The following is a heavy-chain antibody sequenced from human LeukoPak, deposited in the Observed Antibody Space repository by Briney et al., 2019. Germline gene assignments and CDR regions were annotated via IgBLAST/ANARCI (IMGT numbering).Heavy chain of an antibody. Sequence: PGGSLRLSCAASGFTFSSYSMNWVRQAPGKGLECVSSISSSSSSIYYADSVKGRSTISRDDAKNSLYLQMNSLRAEDTAVYYCARTATDTGEFDYWGQGTLVTVSS. CDR2: ISSSSSSI. CDR3: ARTATDTGEFDY. V-gene: IGHV3-21*01. CDR1: GFTFSSYS. D-gene: IGHD6-13*01. J-gene: IGHJ4*02.